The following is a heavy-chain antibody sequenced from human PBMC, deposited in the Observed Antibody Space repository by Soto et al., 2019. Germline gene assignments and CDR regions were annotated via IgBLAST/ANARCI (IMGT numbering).Heavy chain of an antibody. Sequence: GASVKVSCKASGYTFTSYYMHWVRQAPGQGLEWMGIINPSGGSTSYAQKFQGRVTMTRDTSTSTVYMELSSLRSEDTAVYYCARDLTRMTTVTTYWFDPWGQGTLVTVSS. J-gene: IGHJ5*02. CDR3: ARDLTRMTTVTTYWFDP. CDR2: INPSGGST. CDR1: GYTFTSYY. V-gene: IGHV1-46*01. D-gene: IGHD4-4*01.